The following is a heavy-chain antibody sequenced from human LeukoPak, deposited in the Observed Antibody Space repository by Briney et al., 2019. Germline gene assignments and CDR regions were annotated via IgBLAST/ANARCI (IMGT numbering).Heavy chain of an antibody. J-gene: IGHJ4*02. CDR2: IYYSGST. CDR1: GGSISSSSYY. CDR3: ARDTYSSGSDY. V-gene: IGHV4-39*07. Sequence: SETLSLTCTVSGGSISSSSYYWGWIRQPPGKGLEWIGSIYYSGSTYYNPSLKSRVTISVDTSKNQFSLKLSSVTAADTAVYYCARDTYSSGSDYWGQGTLVTVSS. D-gene: IGHD6-19*01.